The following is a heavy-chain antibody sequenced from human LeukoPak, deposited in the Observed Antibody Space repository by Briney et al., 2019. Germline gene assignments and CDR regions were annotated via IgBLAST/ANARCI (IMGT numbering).Heavy chain of an antibody. Sequence: QPGGSLRLSCAASGFTFSKYAMSWVRQAPGKGLEWVLAFSGSGGSTYYADSVKGRFTISRDNSKTTLYLQMNSLRAEDTAVYYCAKLDFSWSYCFDYWGQGTLVSVSS. CDR2: FSGSGGST. D-gene: IGHD1-26*01. CDR1: GFTFSKYA. V-gene: IGHV3-23*01. J-gene: IGHJ4*02. CDR3: AKLDFSWSYCFDY.